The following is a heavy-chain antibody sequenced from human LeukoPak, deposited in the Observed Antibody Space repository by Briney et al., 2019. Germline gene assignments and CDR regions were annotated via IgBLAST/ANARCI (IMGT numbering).Heavy chain of an antibody. CDR3: ARAEYSSSWRDYYFDY. CDR2: IIPIFGTA. D-gene: IGHD6-13*01. V-gene: IGHV1-69*13. J-gene: IGHJ4*02. Sequence: SVKVSCKASGGTFSSYAISWVRQAPGQGLEWMGGIIPIFGTAYYAQKFQGRVTITADESTSTAYMELSSLRSEDTAVYYCARAEYSSSWRDYYFDYWGQGTLVTVSS. CDR1: GGTFSSYA.